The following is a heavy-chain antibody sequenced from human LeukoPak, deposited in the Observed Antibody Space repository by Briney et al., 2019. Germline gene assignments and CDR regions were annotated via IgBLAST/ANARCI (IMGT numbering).Heavy chain of an antibody. CDR3: ARRRDFIDY. CDR2: SSSSGSTI. Sequence: PGGSLRLSCAASGFTLSDYYMSWIRQAPGKGLGWVSYSSSSGSTIYYADSVKGRFAISRDNAKNSQYLQMNSLRAEDTAVYYCARRRDFIDYWGQGTLVTVSS. V-gene: IGHV3-11*01. CDR1: GFTLSDYY. D-gene: IGHD3/OR15-3a*01. J-gene: IGHJ4*02.